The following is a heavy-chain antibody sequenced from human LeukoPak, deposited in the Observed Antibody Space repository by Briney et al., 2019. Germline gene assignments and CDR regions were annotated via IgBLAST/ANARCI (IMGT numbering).Heavy chain of an antibody. CDR2: IIPIFGTA. J-gene: IGHJ6*03. CDR3: ATFGGVTNYYYYMDV. CDR1: GGTFSSYA. V-gene: IGHV1-69*06. D-gene: IGHD3-10*01. Sequence: GSSVKVSCKASGGTFSSYAIRWVRQAPGQGLEWMGGIIPIFGTANYAQKFQGRVTITADKSTSTAYMELSSLRSEDTAVYYCATFGGVTNYYYYMDVWGKGTTVTVSS.